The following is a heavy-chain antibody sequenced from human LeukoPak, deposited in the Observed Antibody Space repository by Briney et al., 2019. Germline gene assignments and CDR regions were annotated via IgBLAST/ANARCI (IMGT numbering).Heavy chain of an antibody. D-gene: IGHD5-12*01. CDR3: ASQVATRNTLDY. V-gene: IGHV4-34*01. Sequence: SETLSLTCAVYGGSFSGYYWSWIRQPPGQGLEWIGEINHSGSTNYNPSLKSRVTISVDTSKNQFSLKLSSVTAADTAVYYCASQVATRNTLDYWGQGTLVTVSS. CDR2: INHSGST. CDR1: GGSFSGYY. J-gene: IGHJ4*02.